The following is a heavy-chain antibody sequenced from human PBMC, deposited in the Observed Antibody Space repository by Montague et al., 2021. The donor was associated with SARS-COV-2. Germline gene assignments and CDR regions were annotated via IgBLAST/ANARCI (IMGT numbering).Heavy chain of an antibody. J-gene: IGHJ2*01. CDR2: INYSGTT. CDR3: ARENGGGWYWDL. CDR1: GGSISSSSYY. Sequence: SETLSLTCTVSGGSISSSSYYWGWIRQPPGKGPEWIGCINYSGTTYYNPSLRGRVTMSVDTSKNQFSLRLSSVTAADTAVFYWARENGGGWYWDLWGRGTLVTVSS. D-gene: IGHD2-21*01. V-gene: IGHV4-39*01.